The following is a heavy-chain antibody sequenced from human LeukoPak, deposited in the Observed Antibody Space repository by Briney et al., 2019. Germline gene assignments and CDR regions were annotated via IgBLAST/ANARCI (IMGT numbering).Heavy chain of an antibody. Sequence: ASVKVSCKASGYTFTGYYVHWVRQAPGQGLEWMGWINPNSGDTNYAQQFQGRVTMTRDTSISTTYMELSRLTSDDTAVYYCARGGGSYHVDYWGQGTLVTVSS. D-gene: IGHD1-26*01. CDR3: ARGGGSYHVDY. CDR1: GYTFTGYY. CDR2: INPNSGDT. J-gene: IGHJ4*02. V-gene: IGHV1-2*02.